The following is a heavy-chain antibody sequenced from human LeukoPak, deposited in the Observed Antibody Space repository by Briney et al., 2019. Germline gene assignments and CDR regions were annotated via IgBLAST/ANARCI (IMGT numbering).Heavy chain of an antibody. V-gene: IGHV1-69*04. Sequence: GSSVKVSCKASGGTFSSYAISWVRQAPGQGLEWMGRIIPILGIANYAQKFQGRVTITADKSTSTAYMELSSLRSDDTAVYYCARDQHQQTLDYWGQGTLVTVSS. J-gene: IGHJ4*02. CDR1: GGTFSSYA. CDR3: ARDQHQQTLDY. D-gene: IGHD2-2*01. CDR2: IIPILGIA.